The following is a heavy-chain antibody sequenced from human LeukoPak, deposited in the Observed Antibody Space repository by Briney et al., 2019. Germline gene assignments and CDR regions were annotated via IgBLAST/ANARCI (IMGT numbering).Heavy chain of an antibody. Sequence: SEALSLTCAVSGGSLGSYYWSWVRQPPGRGLEWVGYIYYSGSTNYNPSLKRRDTISVDTSTNQFSPKLTAATAADTAVSYCARQPTTVTTFAFDIWGQGTMVTVSS. V-gene: IGHV4-59*01. CDR1: GGSLGSYY. J-gene: IGHJ3*02. D-gene: IGHD4-17*01. CDR2: IYYSGST. CDR3: ARQPTTVTTFAFDI.